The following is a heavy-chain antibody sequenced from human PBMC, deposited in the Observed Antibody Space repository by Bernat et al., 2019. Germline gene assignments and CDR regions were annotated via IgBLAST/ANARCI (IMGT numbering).Heavy chain of an antibody. D-gene: IGHD6-19*01. CDR3: ARGVFGSGWYFVHPHFDY. CDR1: GGSFSGYY. Sequence: QVQLQQWGAGLLKPSETLSLTCAVYGGSFSGYYWSWIRQPPGKGLEWIGEINHSGSTNYNPSLKSRVTISVDTSKHQFSLKLSSVTAADTAVYYCARGVFGSGWYFVHPHFDYWGQGTLVTVSS. CDR2: INHSGST. V-gene: IGHV4-34*01. J-gene: IGHJ4*02.